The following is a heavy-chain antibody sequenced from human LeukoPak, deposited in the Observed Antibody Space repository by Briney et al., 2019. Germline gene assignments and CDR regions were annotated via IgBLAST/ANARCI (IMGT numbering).Heavy chain of an antibody. CDR2: IWYDGSNK. Sequence: GRSLRLSCAASGFTFSSYGMHWVRQAPGKGLEWVAVIWYDGSNKYYADSVKGRFTISRDNSKNTLYLQMNSLRAEDTAVYYCARVSGVSRYYGMDVWGKGTTVTVSS. D-gene: IGHD1-26*01. CDR1: GFTFSSYG. CDR3: ARVSGVSRYYGMDV. V-gene: IGHV3-33*01. J-gene: IGHJ6*04.